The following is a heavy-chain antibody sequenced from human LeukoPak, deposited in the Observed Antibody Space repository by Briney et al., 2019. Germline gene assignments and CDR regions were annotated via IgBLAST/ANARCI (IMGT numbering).Heavy chain of an antibody. CDR3: TRQDCSGGSCSYVDY. V-gene: IGHV3-73*01. J-gene: IGHJ4*02. Sequence: PGGSLRLSCAASGFDFSGFYMHWVRQASGGGRDCVGLSTSKPSSYTTVYAASVKGRFTISRDDSKNTAYLQMNSLKAEDTAVHYCTRQDCSGGSCSYVDYWGQGTLVTVSS. CDR2: STSKPSSYTT. CDR1: GFDFSGFY. D-gene: IGHD2-15*01.